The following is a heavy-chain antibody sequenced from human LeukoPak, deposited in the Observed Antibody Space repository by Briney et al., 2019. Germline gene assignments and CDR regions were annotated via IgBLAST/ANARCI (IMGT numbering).Heavy chain of an antibody. Sequence: EASVKVSCKASGYTFTSYDINWVRQATGQGLEWMGWMNPNSGNTGYAQKFRGRVTMTRNTSISTAYMELSSLRSEDTAVYYCARGGSSSYYYYYGMDVWGQGTTVTVSS. J-gene: IGHJ6*02. D-gene: IGHD6-6*01. V-gene: IGHV1-8*01. CDR2: MNPNSGNT. CDR3: ARGGSSSYYYYYGMDV. CDR1: GYTFTSYD.